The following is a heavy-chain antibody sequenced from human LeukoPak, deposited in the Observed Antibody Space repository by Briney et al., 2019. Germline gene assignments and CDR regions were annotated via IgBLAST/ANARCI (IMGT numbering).Heavy chain of an antibody. CDR2: IYYSGST. CDR1: GGSISSYY. J-gene: IGHJ4*02. D-gene: IGHD1-26*01. V-gene: IGHV4-59*01. CDR3: ATEDERYRPF. Sequence: SETLSLTCTVSGGSISSYYWSWIRQPPGKGLEWIGYIYYSGSTNYNPSLKSRVTISVDTSKNQFSLKLSSVTAADTAVYYCATEDERYRPFWGQGTLVTVSS.